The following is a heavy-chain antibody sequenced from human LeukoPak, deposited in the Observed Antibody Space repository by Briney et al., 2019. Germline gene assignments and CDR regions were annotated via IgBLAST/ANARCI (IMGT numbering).Heavy chain of an antibody. D-gene: IGHD2-2*01. J-gene: IGHJ4*02. CDR1: GFTFSSDS. V-gene: IGHV3-23*01. Sequence: PGGSLRLSCAASGFTFSSDSMTWVRQAPGKGLEWVSTISGSGVSTFYADSVKGRFTISRDNSKNKLYLHMNSLSAEDTAVYYCAKDSFSSRWGQGTLVTVSS. CDR2: ISGSGVST. CDR3: AKDSFSSR.